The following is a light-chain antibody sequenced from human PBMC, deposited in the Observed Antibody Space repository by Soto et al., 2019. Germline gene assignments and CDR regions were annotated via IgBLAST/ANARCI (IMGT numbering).Light chain of an antibody. CDR2: GAS. Sequence: ESVLAQSPGTLSLSPGERATLSFIAIQSVSSNYLAWYQQKPGQAPRLLIYGASSRATGIPDRFSGSGSGTDFTLTISRLEPEDFAVYYCQQYGSSPPSINCGQGTRREIK. CDR3: QQYGSSPPSIN. CDR1: QSVSSNY. J-gene: IGKJ5*01. V-gene: IGKV3-20*01.